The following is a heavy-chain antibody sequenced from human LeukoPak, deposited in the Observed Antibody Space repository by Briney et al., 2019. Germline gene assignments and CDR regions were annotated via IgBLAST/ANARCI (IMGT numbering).Heavy chain of an antibody. CDR3: AKVISSGFWNYFDY. V-gene: IGHV3-48*04. J-gene: IGHJ4*02. CDR1: GFTFSSYS. D-gene: IGHD6-19*01. CDR2: ISSSSCTI. Sequence: GGSLRLSCAASGFTFSSYSMNWVRQAPGKGLEWVSYISSSSCTIYYADSVKGRFTISRDNAKNTLYLQMNSLRAEDTAVYYCAKVISSGFWNYFDYWGQGTLVTVSS.